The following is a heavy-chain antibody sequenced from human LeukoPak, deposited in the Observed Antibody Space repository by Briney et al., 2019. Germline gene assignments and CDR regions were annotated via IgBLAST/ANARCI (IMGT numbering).Heavy chain of an antibody. CDR1: GYTFTSYG. V-gene: IGHV1-18*01. D-gene: IGHD6-19*01. CDR3: ARDDYSSGWYYFDY. CDR2: ISAYNGNT. J-gene: IGHJ4*02. Sequence: SVKVSCKASGYTFTSYGISWVRQAPGQGLEWMGWISAYNGNTNYAQKLQGRVTMTTDISTSTAYMELRSLRSDDTAVYYCARDDYSSGWYYFDYWGQGTLVTVSS.